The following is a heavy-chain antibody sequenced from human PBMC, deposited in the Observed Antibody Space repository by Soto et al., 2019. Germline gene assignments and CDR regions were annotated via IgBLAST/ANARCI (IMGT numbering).Heavy chain of an antibody. J-gene: IGHJ4*02. CDR3: ARPPEGTRTEFDY. CDR2: IYYSGST. V-gene: IGHV4-39*01. D-gene: IGHD3-10*01. CDR1: GGSISSSSYY. Sequence: QLQLQESGPGLVKPSETLSLTCTVSGGSISSSSYYWGWIRQPPGKGLEWIGSIYYSGSTYYNPSLKSRVTISVDTSKNQFSLKLSSVTAADTAVYYCARPPEGTRTEFDYWGQGTLVTVSS.